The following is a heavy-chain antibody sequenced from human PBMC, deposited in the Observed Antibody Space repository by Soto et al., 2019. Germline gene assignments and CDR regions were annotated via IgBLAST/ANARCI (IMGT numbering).Heavy chain of an antibody. D-gene: IGHD5-12*01. CDR1: GGSISSSNW. J-gene: IGHJ4*02. Sequence: SETLSLTCAVSGGSISSSNWWSWVRQPPGKGLEWIGEIYHSGSTNYNPSLKSRVTISVDKSKNQFSLKLSSVTAADTAVYYCARGQASGYDRYFDYWGQGTLVTVSS. CDR2: IYHSGST. CDR3: ARGQASGYDRYFDY. V-gene: IGHV4-4*02.